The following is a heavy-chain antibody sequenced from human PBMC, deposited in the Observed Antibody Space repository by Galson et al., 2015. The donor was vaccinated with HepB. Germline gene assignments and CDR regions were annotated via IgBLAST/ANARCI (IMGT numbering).Heavy chain of an antibody. CDR3: ARDFPAADY. J-gene: IGHJ4*02. V-gene: IGHV3-48*01. D-gene: IGHD6-13*01. Sequence: SLRLSCAASGFTFSSYSMNWVRQAPGKGLEWVSYISSSSSTIYYADSVKGRFTISRDNAKNSLYLQMNSLRAEDTAVYYCARDFPAADYWGQGTLVTVSS. CDR1: GFTFSSYS. CDR2: ISSSSSTI.